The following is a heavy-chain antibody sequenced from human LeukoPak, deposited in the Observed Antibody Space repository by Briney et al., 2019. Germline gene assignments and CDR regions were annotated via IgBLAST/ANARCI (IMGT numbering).Heavy chain of an antibody. CDR2: NSAYNGDT. V-gene: IGHV1-18*01. J-gene: IGHJ4*02. Sequence: GASVKVSSTTSGYTFTSYSITWVRPAPGQGLEWMGWNSAYNGDTKYAQNLQGRVTMTTDTSTSTGYMELRSLRSDDTAVYYCGRVDMATTKDYWGQGTLVTVSS. D-gene: IGHD5-24*01. CDR1: GYTFTSYS. CDR3: GRVDMATTKDY.